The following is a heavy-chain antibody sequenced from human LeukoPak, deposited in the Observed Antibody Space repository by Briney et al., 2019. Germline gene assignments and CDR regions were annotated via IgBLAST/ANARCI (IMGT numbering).Heavy chain of an antibody. Sequence: ASVKVSCKASGYTFTSYYMHWVRQAPGQGLEWMGWINPNSGGTNYAQKFQGRVTMTRDTSISTAYMELSRLRSDDTAVYYCARDYDSSGYFDYWGQGTLVTVSS. CDR2: INPNSGGT. D-gene: IGHD3-22*01. J-gene: IGHJ4*02. V-gene: IGHV1-2*02. CDR3: ARDYDSSGYFDY. CDR1: GYTFTSYY.